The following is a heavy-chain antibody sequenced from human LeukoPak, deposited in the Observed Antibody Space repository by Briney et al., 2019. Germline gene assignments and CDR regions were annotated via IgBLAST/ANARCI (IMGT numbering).Heavy chain of an antibody. CDR2: IKQDGSEK. V-gene: IGHV3-7*01. Sequence: GGSLRLSCAASGFTFSSYWMSWVRQAPGKGLEWVASIKQDGSEKYYVDSVKGRFTISRDNAKNSLYLQMNSLRAEDTAVYYCARDRASGSQEYAFDYWGQGTLVTVSS. CDR1: GFTFSSYW. D-gene: IGHD3-10*01. CDR3: ARDRASGSQEYAFDY. J-gene: IGHJ4*02.